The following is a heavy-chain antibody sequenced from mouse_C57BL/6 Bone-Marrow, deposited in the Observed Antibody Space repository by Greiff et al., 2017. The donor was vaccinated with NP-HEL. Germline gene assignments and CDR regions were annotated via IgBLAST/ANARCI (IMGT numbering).Heavy chain of an antibody. V-gene: IGHV1-26*01. D-gene: IGHD1-1*01. CDR3: ARGTTVGHWYFDV. CDR2: INPNNGGT. J-gene: IGHJ1*03. CDR1: GYTFTDYY. Sequence: VQLQQSGPELVKPGASVKISCKASGYTFTDYYMNWVKQSHGKSLEWIGDINPNNGGTSYNQKFKGKATLTVDKSSSTAYMELRSLTSEDSAVYYCARGTTVGHWYFDVWGTGTTVTVSS.